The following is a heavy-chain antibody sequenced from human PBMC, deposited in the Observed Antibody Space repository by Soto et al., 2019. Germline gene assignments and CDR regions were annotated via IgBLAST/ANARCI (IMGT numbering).Heavy chain of an antibody. D-gene: IGHD5-12*01. Sequence: QVQLQESGPGLVKPSQTLSLTCTVSGGSISSGDYYWSWIRQPPGKGLEWIGYIFYSGSTYYNPSLNSRVTISVDTSKNQFSLKLSSVTAADTGVYYCARYGGYEGLRFDPWGQGTLVTVSS. V-gene: IGHV4-30-4*01. CDR3: ARYGGYEGLRFDP. J-gene: IGHJ5*02. CDR2: IFYSGST. CDR1: GGSISSGDYY.